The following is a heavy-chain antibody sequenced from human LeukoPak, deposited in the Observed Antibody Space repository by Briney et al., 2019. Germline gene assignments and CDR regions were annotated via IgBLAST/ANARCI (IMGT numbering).Heavy chain of an antibody. CDR3: ARGYCSGGSCPQGY. CDR2: IIPIFGTA. Sequence: GASVKVSCKASGGTFSSYAISWVRQAPGQGLEWMGGIIPIFGTANHAQKFQGRVTITADESTSTAYMELSSLRSEDTAVYYCARGYCSGGSCPQGYWGQGTLVTVSS. CDR1: GGTFSSYA. D-gene: IGHD2-15*01. V-gene: IGHV1-69*13. J-gene: IGHJ4*02.